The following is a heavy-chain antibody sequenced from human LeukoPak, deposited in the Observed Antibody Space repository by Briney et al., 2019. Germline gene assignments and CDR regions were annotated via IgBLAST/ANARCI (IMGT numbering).Heavy chain of an antibody. D-gene: IGHD3-22*01. CDR1: GGSISSYY. CDR2: IYYSGST. Sequence: SETLSLTCTVSGGSISSYYWSWIRQPPGKGLEWIGYIYYSGSTNYNPSLKSRVTISVDTSKNQFSLKLSSVTAADTAVYYCANPFGPHYYDSSGYYPHAFDIWGQGTMVTVSS. J-gene: IGHJ3*02. CDR3: ANPFGPHYYDSSGYYPHAFDI. V-gene: IGHV4-59*01.